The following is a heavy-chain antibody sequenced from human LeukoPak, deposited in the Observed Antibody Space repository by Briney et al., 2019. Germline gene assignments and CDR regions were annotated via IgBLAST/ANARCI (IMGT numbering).Heavy chain of an antibody. D-gene: IGHD3-10*01. CDR2: ISHSAHGI. J-gene: IGHJ4*02. CDR1: GFTFSDYA. Sequence: GGSLRLSCTASGFTFSDYAMNWIRQAPGKGLEWVSTISHSAHGIFYTDSMKGRFTISRDNSNNTVYLQMNSLRAEDTALYYCAREEERFASWGYFKYWGQGALVTVSS. V-gene: IGHV3-23*01. CDR3: AREEERFASWGYFKY.